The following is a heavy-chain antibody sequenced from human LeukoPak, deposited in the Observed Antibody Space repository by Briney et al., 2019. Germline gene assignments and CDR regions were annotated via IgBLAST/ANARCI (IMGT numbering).Heavy chain of an antibody. D-gene: IGHD4-17*01. CDR1: GYTFTSYY. Sequence: ASVKVSCKASGYTFTSYYMHWVRQAPGQGLEWMGIINPSGGSTSYAQKFQGRVTMTRDMSTSTVYLELSSLRSEDTAVYYCARDLYGDPPADWGQGTLVTVSS. V-gene: IGHV1-46*01. CDR2: INPSGGST. CDR3: ARDLYGDPPAD. J-gene: IGHJ4*02.